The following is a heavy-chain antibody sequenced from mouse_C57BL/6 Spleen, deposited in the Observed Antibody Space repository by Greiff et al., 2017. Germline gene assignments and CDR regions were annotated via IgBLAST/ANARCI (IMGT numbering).Heavy chain of an antibody. D-gene: IGHD2-4*01. V-gene: IGHV1-64*01. Sequence: QVQLQQPGAELVKPGASVKLSCKASGYTFTSYWMHWVKQRPGQGLEWIGMIHPNSGSTNYNEKFKSKATLTVDKSSSTAYMQLSSLTSEDSAVYYCARGGDEYDGIAYWGQGTLVTVSA. CDR2: IHPNSGST. CDR3: ARGGDEYDGIAY. J-gene: IGHJ3*01. CDR1: GYTFTSYW.